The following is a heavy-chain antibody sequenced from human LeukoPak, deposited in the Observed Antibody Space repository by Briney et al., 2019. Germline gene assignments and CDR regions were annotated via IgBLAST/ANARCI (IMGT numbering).Heavy chain of an antibody. Sequence: GGSLRLSCAASGFTFSSYGMHWVRQAPGKGLEWVAVISYDGSNKYYADSVKGRFTISRDNSKNTLYLQMNSLRAEDTAVYYCARDPGYSYGPTFDYWGQGTLVTVSS. J-gene: IGHJ4*02. CDR1: GFTFSSYG. D-gene: IGHD5-18*01. V-gene: IGHV3-30*03. CDR2: ISYDGSNK. CDR3: ARDPGYSYGPTFDY.